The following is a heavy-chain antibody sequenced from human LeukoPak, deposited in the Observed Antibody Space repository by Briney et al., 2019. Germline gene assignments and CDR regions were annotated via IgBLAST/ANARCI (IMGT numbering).Heavy chain of an antibody. CDR1: GGSISSGSYY. CDR2: IYHSGST. Sequence: SQTLSLTCTVSGGSISSGSYYWGWIRQPPGKGLEWIGIIYHSGSTYYNPSLKSRVTISVDTSKNQFSLKLSSVTAADTAVYYCARAVGTTSALFDFWGQGTLVTVSS. D-gene: IGHD2-21*02. J-gene: IGHJ4*02. V-gene: IGHV4-39*07. CDR3: ARAVGTTSALFDF.